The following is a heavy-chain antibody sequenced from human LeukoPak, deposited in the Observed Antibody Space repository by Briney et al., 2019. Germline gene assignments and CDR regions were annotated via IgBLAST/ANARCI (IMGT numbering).Heavy chain of an antibody. CDR3: ARGIVVPGIDY. CDR1: GFTFSSYS. Sequence: GGSLRLSCAASGFTFSSYSMNWVRQAPGKGLEWVANIKQDGSEKHYVDSVKGRFVVSRDNAKNSLYLQMNSLGAEDTAVYYCARGIVVPGIDYWGQGTLVTVSS. D-gene: IGHD2-15*01. CDR2: IKQDGSEK. V-gene: IGHV3-7*01. J-gene: IGHJ4*02.